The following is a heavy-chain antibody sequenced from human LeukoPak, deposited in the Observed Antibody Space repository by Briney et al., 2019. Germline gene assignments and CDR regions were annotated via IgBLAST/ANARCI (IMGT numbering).Heavy chain of an antibody. J-gene: IGHJ4*02. D-gene: IGHD6-13*01. CDR3: ARRGIAAAIDY. CDR2: IYYSGST. CDR1: GGSISGSSYY. V-gene: IGHV4-39*01. Sequence: PAETLSLTCTVSGGSISGSSYYWGWIRQPPGKGLEWIGSIYYSGSTYYNPSLKSRVTISVDTSKNQFSLKLSSVTAADTAVYYCARRGIAAAIDYWGQGTLVTVSS.